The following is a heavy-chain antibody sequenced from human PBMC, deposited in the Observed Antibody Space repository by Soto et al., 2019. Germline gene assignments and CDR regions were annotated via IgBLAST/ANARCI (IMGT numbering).Heavy chain of an antibody. V-gene: IGHV3-7*04. CDR1: GFTFSSYW. Sequence: PGGSLRLSCAASGFTFSSYWMTWVRQAPGKGLEWVANIKQDGTEKYYVDSVKGRFTISRDNAKKSLYLQMNSLRAEDTAVYYCTRGVIPAAPDFYGMDVWGQGTTVTVSS. CDR2: IKQDGTEK. D-gene: IGHD2-2*01. CDR3: TRGVIPAAPDFYGMDV. J-gene: IGHJ6*02.